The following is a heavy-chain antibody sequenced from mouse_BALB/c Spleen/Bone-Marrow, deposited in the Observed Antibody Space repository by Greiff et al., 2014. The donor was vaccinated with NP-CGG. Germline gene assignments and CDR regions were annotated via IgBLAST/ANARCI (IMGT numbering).Heavy chain of an antibody. CDR1: WYTFTDYW. CDR3: ARDYYGRGWYFDV. Sequence: QGQLKESGGELVMPGASVKMSCKASWYTFTDYWMHWGKQRPGQGLEWIGAIDTSDSYTSYNQKFKGKATLTVDESSSTAYMQLSSLTSEDSAVYYCARDYYGRGWYFDVWGAGTTVTVSS. CDR2: IDTSDSYT. V-gene: IGHV1-69*01. D-gene: IGHD1-1*01. J-gene: IGHJ1*01.